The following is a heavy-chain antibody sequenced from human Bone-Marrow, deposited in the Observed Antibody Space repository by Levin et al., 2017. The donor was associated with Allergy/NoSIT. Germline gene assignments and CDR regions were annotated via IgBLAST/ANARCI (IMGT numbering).Heavy chain of an antibody. CDR2: VNHSGGT. CDR3: AGGAVSDYYSAGTYEY. Sequence: SETLSLTCAVYGGSFSGYYWTWIRQTPGKGLQWIGEVNHSGGTNYRPSLKSRVTISVDASKTQFSLKLTSVTAADTAVYYCAGGAVSDYYSAGTYEYWGQGILVTVSS. V-gene: IGHV4-34*01. J-gene: IGHJ4*01. CDR1: GGSFSGYY. D-gene: IGHD3-3*01.